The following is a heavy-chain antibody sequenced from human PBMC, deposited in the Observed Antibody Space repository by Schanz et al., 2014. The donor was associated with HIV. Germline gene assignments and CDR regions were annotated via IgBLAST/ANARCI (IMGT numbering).Heavy chain of an antibody. V-gene: IGHV1-69*01. CDR1: GGTFRSNA. CDR3: ASGRRSGIGWRMDV. Sequence: QVQLVQSGAEVKKTGSSVKVSCKASGGTFRSNAITWVRQAPGQGVEWIGPFNVMFSKINSAQKFQGGVSMTADPSTNTAYMEMRGLRFEDTAVYYCASGRRSGIGWRMDVWGQGTTVSVSS. CDR2: FNVMFSKI. D-gene: IGHD6-19*01. J-gene: IGHJ6*02.